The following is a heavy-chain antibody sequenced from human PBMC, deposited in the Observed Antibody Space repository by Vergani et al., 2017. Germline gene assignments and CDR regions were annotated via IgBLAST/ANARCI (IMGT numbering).Heavy chain of an antibody. Sequence: QVQLVQSGAEVKKPGASVTVSCKASGYTFSTYGISWVRQAPGQGLEWMGWISAYNGNTNYPEKIQGRLTMTTDTSTRTAYMGLRSLRSDDTAVYYCARDLIENDTYGRSCYWGPGTLVTVSP. V-gene: IGHV1-18*01. CDR3: ARDLIENDTYGRSCY. J-gene: IGHJ1*01. CDR2: ISAYNGNT. CDR1: GYTFSTYG. D-gene: IGHD2-15*01.